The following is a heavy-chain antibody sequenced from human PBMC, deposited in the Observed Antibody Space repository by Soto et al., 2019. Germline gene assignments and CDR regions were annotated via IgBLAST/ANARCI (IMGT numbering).Heavy chain of an antibody. D-gene: IGHD3-3*01. CDR3: ARADFWSGHGGRFDP. CDR2: IFHTGSS. V-gene: IGHV4-4*02. Sequence: SETLSLTCAVSGGSITHNNWWSWVRQPPGKGLEWIGEIFHTGSSNYNPSLKSRVTISMDKSKNQFSLKLTSVTAADTAMYYCARADFWSGHGGRFDPWGQGTLVTVSS. J-gene: IGHJ5*02. CDR1: GGSITHNNW.